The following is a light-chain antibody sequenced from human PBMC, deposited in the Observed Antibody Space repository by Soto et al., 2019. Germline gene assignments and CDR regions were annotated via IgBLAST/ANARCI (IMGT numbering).Light chain of an antibody. Sequence: DIQMTQSPSSLSASVGDRVTITCQASQDISNYLNWYQQKPGKAPKLLIYDASNLETGVPSRFSGSGSGTDFTFTISSLQPEDIATYYCQKYDNLPPHSFTFGPGTKVDIK. CDR2: DAS. J-gene: IGKJ3*01. V-gene: IGKV1-33*01. CDR1: QDISNY. CDR3: QKYDNLPPHSFT.